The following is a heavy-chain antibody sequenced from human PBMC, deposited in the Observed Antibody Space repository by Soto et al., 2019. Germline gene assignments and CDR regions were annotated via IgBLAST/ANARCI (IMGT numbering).Heavy chain of an antibody. J-gene: IGHJ2*01. Sequence: QVQLVQSGAEVKKPGASVKVSCKASGYTFTGYYMHWVRQAPGQGLEWMGWINPNSGGTNYAQKFQGWVTMTRDTAISTAYMDLSRLRSDDTAVYYCARGTPITYWYFDLWGRGTLVTVSS. CDR3: ARGTPITYWYFDL. V-gene: IGHV1-2*04. D-gene: IGHD5-12*01. CDR2: INPNSGGT. CDR1: GYTFTGYY.